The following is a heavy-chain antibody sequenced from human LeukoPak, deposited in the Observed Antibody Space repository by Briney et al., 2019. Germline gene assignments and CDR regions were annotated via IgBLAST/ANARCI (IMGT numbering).Heavy chain of an antibody. CDR1: EFTFSSYS. D-gene: IGHD1-26*01. Sequence: GGSLRLSCEASEFTFSSYSMNWVRQAPGKGLEWVSYISSSSSTIYYAESVKGRFTISRDNAKNSLYLQMNSLRVEDTTVYYCARSRGNSGSYPLDYWGQGTLVTVSS. CDR3: ARSRGNSGSYPLDY. J-gene: IGHJ4*02. V-gene: IGHV3-48*01. CDR2: ISSSSSTI.